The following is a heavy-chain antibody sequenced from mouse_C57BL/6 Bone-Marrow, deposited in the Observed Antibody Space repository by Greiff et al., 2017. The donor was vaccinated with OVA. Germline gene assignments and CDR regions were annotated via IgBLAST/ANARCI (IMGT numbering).Heavy chain of an antibody. D-gene: IGHD1-1*02. CDR3: ARHEDNDYAHWYFDV. J-gene: IGHJ1*03. CDR1: GYTFTEYT. CDR2: FYPGSGSI. Sequence: VKLMESGAELVKPGASVKLSCKASGYTFTEYTIHWVKQRSGRGLEWIGWFYPGSGSIKYNEKFKDKATLTADKSSSTGYMELSRLTSEDSAVYFCARHEDNDYAHWYFDVWGTGTTVTVSS. V-gene: IGHV1-62-2*01.